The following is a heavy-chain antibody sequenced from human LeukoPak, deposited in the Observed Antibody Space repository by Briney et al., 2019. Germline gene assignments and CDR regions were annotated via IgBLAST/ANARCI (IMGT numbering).Heavy chain of an antibody. J-gene: IGHJ4*02. CDR1: GFTFSSYA. V-gene: IGHV3-23*01. CDR2: MSGSGGST. D-gene: IGHD3-22*01. CDR3: AKISYDSSGYYYLDY. Sequence: PGGSLRLSCAASGFTFSSYAMSWVRQAPGKGLEWVSAMSGSGGSTYYADSVKGRFTISRDNSKNTLYLQMNSLRAEDTAVYYCAKISYDSSGYYYLDYWGQGTLVTVSS.